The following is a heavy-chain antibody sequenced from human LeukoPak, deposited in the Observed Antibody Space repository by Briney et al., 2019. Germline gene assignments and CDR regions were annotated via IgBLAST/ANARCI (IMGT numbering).Heavy chain of an antibody. CDR2: IYYSVST. D-gene: IGHD3-10*01. CDR1: GDSVASGGYY. Sequence: PSETLSLTCTVSGDSVASGGYYWNWIRQPPGKGPEWIGYIYYSVSTNYNLSLKSRVTISVDTSENQFSLKLTSVTAADTAVYYCARGGRGRNWFDPWGQGTLVTVSS. V-gene: IGHV4-61*08. CDR3: ARGGRGRNWFDP. J-gene: IGHJ5*02.